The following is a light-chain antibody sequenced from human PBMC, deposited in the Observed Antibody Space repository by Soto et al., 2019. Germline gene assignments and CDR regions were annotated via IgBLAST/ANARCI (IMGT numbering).Light chain of an antibody. CDR2: GAS. Sequence: EIVLTQSPGTLSLSPGERATLSFRASQSVSNNYLAWYQQKPGQAPRLLIYGASNRATGIPDRFSGSGSGTDFTLTISRLEPEDFAVYYCQQYGGSTRTFGQGTKVDI. V-gene: IGKV3-20*01. J-gene: IGKJ1*01. CDR1: QSVSNNY. CDR3: QQYGGSTRT.